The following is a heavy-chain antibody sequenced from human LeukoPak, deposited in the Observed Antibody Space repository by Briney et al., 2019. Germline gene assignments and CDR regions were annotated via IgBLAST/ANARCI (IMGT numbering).Heavy chain of an antibody. CDR2: IYYSGTT. Sequence: SETLSLTCTVSDGSISSYYWTWIRQPPGTGLERNGYIYYSGTTYYNPSLKSRVTISVDTSKNQFSLNLNSVTAADTAVYYCARVGATTRAFDIWGQGTMVTASS. CDR3: ARVGATTRAFDI. J-gene: IGHJ3*02. D-gene: IGHD1-7*01. CDR1: DGSISSYY. V-gene: IGHV4-59*01.